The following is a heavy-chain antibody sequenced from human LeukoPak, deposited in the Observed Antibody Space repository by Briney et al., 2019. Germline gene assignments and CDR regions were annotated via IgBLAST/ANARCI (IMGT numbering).Heavy chain of an antibody. D-gene: IGHD6-25*01. CDR3: ARNEAA. CDR1: GFIFSSFS. Sequence: GGSLRLSCAASGFIFSSFSMNWVRQAPGKGLEWVACITHDGRKTYHADSVKGRFTISRDDSKNTICLQMSSLTPEDTAVYYCARNEAAWGQGTTVTVSS. V-gene: IGHV3-30*04. J-gene: IGHJ3*01. CDR2: ITHDGRKT.